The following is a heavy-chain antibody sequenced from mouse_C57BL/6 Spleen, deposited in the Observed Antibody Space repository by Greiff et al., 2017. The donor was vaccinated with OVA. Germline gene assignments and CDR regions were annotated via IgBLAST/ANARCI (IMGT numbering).Heavy chain of an antibody. CDR2: IDPTSGGT. D-gene: IGHD1-1*01. Sequence: QVQLKQPGAELVKPGASVKLSCKASGYTFTSYWMHWVKQRPGRGLEWIGRIDPTSGGTTYNEKFKSKATLTVDKPSSTAYMQLSSLTSEDSAVYYCARSQLRAWFAYWGQGTLVTVSA. V-gene: IGHV1-72*01. CDR1: GYTFTSYW. J-gene: IGHJ3*01. CDR3: ARSQLRAWFAY.